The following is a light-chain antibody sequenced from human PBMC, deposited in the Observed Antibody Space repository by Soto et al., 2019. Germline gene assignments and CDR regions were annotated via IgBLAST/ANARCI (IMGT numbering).Light chain of an antibody. CDR2: GAS. CDR1: QSISSS. Sequence: DIQMTQSPSSLSASVGDRVTVTCRASQSISSSLNWYQQKVGKAPNLLIYGASSLQSGVPSRFNGSGSGTDFTLTISSLQPEDFATYYCQQSYRTPLTFGGGTKVEIK. J-gene: IGKJ4*01. V-gene: IGKV1-39*01. CDR3: QQSYRTPLT.